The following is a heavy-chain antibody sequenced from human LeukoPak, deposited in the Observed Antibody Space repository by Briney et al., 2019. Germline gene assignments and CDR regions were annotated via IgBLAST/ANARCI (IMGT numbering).Heavy chain of an antibody. Sequence: SETLSLTCTVSGGSISSDYWSWIRQPPGKGLEWIGYIYFSGSTNYNPSLKSRVTISVDTSKNQFSLKLSSVTAADTAVYYCAREKWELRVFDYWGQGTLVTVSS. CDR2: IYFSGST. D-gene: IGHD1-26*01. CDR3: AREKWELRVFDY. CDR1: GGSISSDY. V-gene: IGHV4-59*12. J-gene: IGHJ4*02.